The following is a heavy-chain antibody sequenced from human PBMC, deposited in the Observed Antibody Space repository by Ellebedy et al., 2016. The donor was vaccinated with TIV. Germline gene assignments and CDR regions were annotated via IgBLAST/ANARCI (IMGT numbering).Heavy chain of an antibody. D-gene: IGHD1-14*01. CDR2: ISSSSSYI. Sequence: GESLKISXAASGFTFSSYSMNWVRQAPGKGLEWVSSISSSSSYIYYADSVKGRFTISRDNAKNSLYLQMNSLRAEDTAVYYCAKEHGHHAYYYYYGMDVWGQGTTVTVSS. CDR1: GFTFSSYS. CDR3: AKEHGHHAYYYYYGMDV. J-gene: IGHJ6*02. V-gene: IGHV3-21*04.